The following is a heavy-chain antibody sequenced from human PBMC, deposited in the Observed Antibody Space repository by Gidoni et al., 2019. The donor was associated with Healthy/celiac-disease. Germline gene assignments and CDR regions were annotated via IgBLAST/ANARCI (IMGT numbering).Heavy chain of an antibody. CDR1: GFTFSSYA. Sequence: EVQLLESGGGLVQPGGSLRRSCAASGFTFSSYAMSWVRQAPGKGLEWVSAISGSGGSTYYADSVKGRFTISRDNSKNTLYLQMNSLRAEDTAVYYCARAKQGGDYFDYWGQGTLVTVSS. CDR3: ARAKQGGDYFDY. CDR2: ISGSGGST. V-gene: IGHV3-23*01. D-gene: IGHD3-16*01. J-gene: IGHJ4*02.